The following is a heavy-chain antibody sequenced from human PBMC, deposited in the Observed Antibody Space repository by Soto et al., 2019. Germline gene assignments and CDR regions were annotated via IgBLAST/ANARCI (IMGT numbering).Heavy chain of an antibody. CDR2: ISGSGGST. D-gene: IGHD4-17*01. Sequence: TGGSLRLSCAASGFTFSSYAMSWVRQAPGKGLEWVSAISGSGGSTYYADSVKGRFTISRDNSKNTLYLQMNSLRAEDTAVYYCAKDRFAGDSPDAFDIWGQGTMVTVSS. CDR3: AKDRFAGDSPDAFDI. V-gene: IGHV3-23*01. CDR1: GFTFSSYA. J-gene: IGHJ3*02.